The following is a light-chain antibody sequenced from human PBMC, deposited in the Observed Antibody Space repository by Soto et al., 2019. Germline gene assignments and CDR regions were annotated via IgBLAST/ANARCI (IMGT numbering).Light chain of an antibody. CDR1: QSISSW. Sequence: DIQMTQYPSTLSASIGDRVIIICRASQSISSWVAWYQQKPGKAPKLLIYKASSLESGVPSRFSGSGSGTEFTLTISSLQPDDFATYYCHQYNSYLWTFGQGTKVDIK. CDR3: HQYNSYLWT. V-gene: IGKV1-5*03. CDR2: KAS. J-gene: IGKJ1*01.